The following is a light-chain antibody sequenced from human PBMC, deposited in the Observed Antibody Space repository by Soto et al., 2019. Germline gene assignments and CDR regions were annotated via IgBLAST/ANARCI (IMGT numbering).Light chain of an antibody. V-gene: IGKV1-16*01. CDR3: QHYDGYPQI. J-gene: IGKJ5*01. Sequence: DIQMTQSPSSLSASVGDRVTITGRASQVISTFLAWFQQKPGKAPKTLIYAASSLHSGVPSRFSGSGSGTDFTLTISSLQPEDFATYYCQHYDGYPQIFGQGTRLEI. CDR1: QVISTF. CDR2: AAS.